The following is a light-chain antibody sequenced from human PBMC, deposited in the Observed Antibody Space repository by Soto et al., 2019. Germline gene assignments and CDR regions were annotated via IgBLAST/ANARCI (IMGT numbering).Light chain of an antibody. J-gene: IGLJ2*01. CDR2: EGT. CDR3: CSYAGRNTYVV. V-gene: IGLV2-23*01. Sequence: QPVLTQPASVSASPGQSITISCTGTSNDVGSYNLVSWYQQYPGKAPKLMIYEGTKRPSGVSDRFSGSTSGNTASLIISGLQADDEADYYCCSYAGRNTYVVFGGGTKLTVL. CDR1: SNDVGSYNL.